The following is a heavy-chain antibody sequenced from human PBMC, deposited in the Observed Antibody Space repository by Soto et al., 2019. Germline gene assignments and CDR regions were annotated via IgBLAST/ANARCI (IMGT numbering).Heavy chain of an antibody. CDR2: IYYSGST. J-gene: IGHJ4*02. Sequence: SETLSLTCTVSGGSISSYYWSWIRQPPGKGLEWIGYIYYSGSTNYNPSLKSRVTISVDTSKNQFSLKLSSVTAADTAVYYCASLTDYGDYNFDYWGQGTLVTVSS. CDR1: GGSISSYY. V-gene: IGHV4-59*01. CDR3: ASLTDYGDYNFDY. D-gene: IGHD4-17*01.